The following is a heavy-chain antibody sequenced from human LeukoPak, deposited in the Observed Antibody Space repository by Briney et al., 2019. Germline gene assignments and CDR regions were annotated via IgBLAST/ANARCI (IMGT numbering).Heavy chain of an antibody. CDR3: ARVLRYCSGGNCYSGDLGYMDV. J-gene: IGHJ6*03. V-gene: IGHV3-48*03. CDR2: ISSSGSTI. D-gene: IGHD2-15*01. CDR1: GFTFSGYE. Sequence: GGSLRLSCAASGFTFSGYEMNWVRQAPGKGLEWVSYISSSGSTIYYADSVKGRFTISRDNAKNSLYLQMNSLRSEDTAVYYCARVLRYCSGGNCYSGDLGYMDVWGKGTTVTISS.